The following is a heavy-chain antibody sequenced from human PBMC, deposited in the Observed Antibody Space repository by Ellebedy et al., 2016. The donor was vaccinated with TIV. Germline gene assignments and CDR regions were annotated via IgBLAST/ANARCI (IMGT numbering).Heavy chain of an antibody. CDR1: GYTFTTYD. Sequence: AASVKVSCKASGYTFTTYDINWVRQATGQDLEWMGWMNPNVGNTGFAEKFQGRLPITRNTSISTAYMELSSLTSDDTAVYYCARVGNDAANWYFDLWGRGTLVTVSS. CDR2: MNPNVGNT. J-gene: IGHJ2*01. D-gene: IGHD1-1*01. V-gene: IGHV1-8*03. CDR3: ARVGNDAANWYFDL.